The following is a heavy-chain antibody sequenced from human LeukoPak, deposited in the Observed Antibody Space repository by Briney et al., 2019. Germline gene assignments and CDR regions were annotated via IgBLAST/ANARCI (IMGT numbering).Heavy chain of an antibody. J-gene: IGHJ5*02. V-gene: IGHV3-21*01. CDR3: ASYCSSTSCFNWFDP. CDR2: ISSSSSYI. CDR1: GFTFSSYS. Sequence: GGSLRLSCAASGFTFSSYSMNWVRQAPGKGLEWVSSISSSSSYIYYADSVKGRFTISRDNAKNSLYLQMNSLRAEDTAVYYCASYCSSTSCFNWFDPWGQGTLVTVSS. D-gene: IGHD2-2*01.